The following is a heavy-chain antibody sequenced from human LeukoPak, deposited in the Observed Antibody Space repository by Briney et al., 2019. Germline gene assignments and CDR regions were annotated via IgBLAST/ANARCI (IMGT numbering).Heavy chain of an antibody. Sequence: ASVKISCKVSGYTFTDYYMHWVQQAPGKGLEWMGLVDPEDGETIYAEKFQGRVTITADTSTDTAYMELSSLRSEDTAVYYCATHTPITMVRGVMISWGQGTLVTVSS. D-gene: IGHD3-10*01. V-gene: IGHV1-69-2*01. CDR1: GYTFTDYY. CDR3: ATHTPITMVRGVMIS. CDR2: VDPEDGET. J-gene: IGHJ4*02.